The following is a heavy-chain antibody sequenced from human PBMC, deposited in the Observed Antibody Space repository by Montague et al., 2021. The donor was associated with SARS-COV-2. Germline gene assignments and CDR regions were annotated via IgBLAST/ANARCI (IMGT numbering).Heavy chain of an antibody. V-gene: IGHV4-34*01. CDR2: INHSGST. CDR3: ARGAPTISMIVVVFTGAGWYFDL. J-gene: IGHJ2*01. D-gene: IGHD3-22*01. CDR1: GGSFSGYY. Sequence: SETRSLTCAVHGGSFSGYYWSWIRQPPGKGLEWIGEINHSGSTNYNPSLKSRVTISVDTSKNQFSLKLSSVTAADTAVYYCARGAPTISMIVVVFTGAGWYFDLWGRGTLVTVSS.